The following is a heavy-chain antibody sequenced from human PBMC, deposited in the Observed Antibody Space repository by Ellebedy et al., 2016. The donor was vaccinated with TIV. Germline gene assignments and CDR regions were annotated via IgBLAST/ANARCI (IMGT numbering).Heavy chain of an antibody. D-gene: IGHD3-3*01. CDR1: GYTFTSYD. CDR3: ARVRVMDDFWSGPFDY. V-gene: IGHV1-8*01. J-gene: IGHJ4*02. CDR2: MNPNGGNT. Sequence: ASVKVSXXASGYTFTSYDINWVRQATGQGLEWMGWMNPNGGNTGYAQKFQGRVTITADESTSTAYMELSSLRSEDTAVYYCARVRVMDDFWSGPFDYWGQGTLVTVSS.